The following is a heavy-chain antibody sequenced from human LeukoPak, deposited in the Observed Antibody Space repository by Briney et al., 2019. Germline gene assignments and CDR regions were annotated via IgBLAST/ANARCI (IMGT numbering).Heavy chain of an antibody. CDR3: ARIYSSSWYSYYYFDH. CDR2: IYYSGST. Sequence: NPSETLSLTCTVSGGSISSYYWSWIRQPPGKGLEWIGYIYYSGSTNYNPSLKSRVTISVDTSKNQFSLKLSSVTAADTAVYYCARIYSSSWYSYYYFDHWGQGTLVTVSS. J-gene: IGHJ4*02. D-gene: IGHD6-13*01. V-gene: IGHV4-59*01. CDR1: GGSISSYY.